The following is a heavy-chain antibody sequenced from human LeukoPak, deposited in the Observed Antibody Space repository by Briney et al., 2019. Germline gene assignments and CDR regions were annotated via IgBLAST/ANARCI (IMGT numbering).Heavy chain of an antibody. V-gene: IGHV3-23*01. D-gene: IGHD6-13*01. CDR1: GFTFSSYA. J-gene: IGHJ4*02. CDR2: ISGSGGST. Sequence: GWSVRLSCAPTGFTFSSYAISWVRQAPGKGLEWVSAISGSGGSTYYADSVKGRFTISRDNSKNTLYLQMNSLRAEDTAVYYCAKEVIAAAVNNFDYWGQGTLVTVSS. CDR3: AKEVIAAAVNNFDY.